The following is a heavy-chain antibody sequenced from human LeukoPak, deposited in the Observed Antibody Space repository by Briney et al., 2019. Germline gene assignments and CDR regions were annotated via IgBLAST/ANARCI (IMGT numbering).Heavy chain of an antibody. CDR1: GFTFSSYN. J-gene: IGHJ4*02. D-gene: IGHD1-26*01. CDR3: ARVHSGSYPFDY. Sequence: GGSLRLSCAASGFTFSSYNMNWVRQAPGKWLEWVSCISSSSIYIYYADSVKGRFTISRDNAKNSLYLQMNSLRAEDTAVYYCARVHSGSYPFDYWGQGTLVTVSS. CDR2: ISSSSIYI. V-gene: IGHV3-21*01.